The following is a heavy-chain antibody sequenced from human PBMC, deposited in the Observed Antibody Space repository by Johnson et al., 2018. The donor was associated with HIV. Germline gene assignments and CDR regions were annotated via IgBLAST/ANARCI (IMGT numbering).Heavy chain of an antibody. D-gene: IGHD3-22*01. CDR1: GFTVSSNY. CDR2: INSDGSST. J-gene: IGHJ3*02. Sequence: VQLMESGGGLVQPGGSLRLSCGASGFTVSSNYMTWVRQAPGKGLDWVSRINSDGSSTSYADSVKGRFTISRDNAKNTLYLQMNSLRAEDTAVYYCARDSYASYDRAFDIWGQGTMVTVSS. V-gene: IGHV3-74*01. CDR3: ARDSYASYDRAFDI.